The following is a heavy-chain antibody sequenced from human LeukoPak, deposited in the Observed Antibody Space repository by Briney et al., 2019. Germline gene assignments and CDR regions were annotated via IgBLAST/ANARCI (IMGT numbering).Heavy chain of an antibody. D-gene: IGHD2-21*02. CDR3: ARVRICGGDCYSFDP. V-gene: IGHV4-59*01. J-gene: IGHJ5*02. Sequence: PSETLSLTCTVSGGSISSYYWSWIRQPPGKGLEWIGYIYYSGSTNYNPSLKSRVTISVDTSKNQFSLKLSSVTAADTAVYYCARVRICGGDCYSFDPWGQGTLVTVSS. CDR1: GGSISSYY. CDR2: IYYSGST.